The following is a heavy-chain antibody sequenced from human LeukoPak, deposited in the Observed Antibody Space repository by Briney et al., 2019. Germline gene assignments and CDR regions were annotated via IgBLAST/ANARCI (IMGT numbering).Heavy chain of an antibody. Sequence: ASVKVSCKASGYTFTSYGLSWVRQAPGQGLEWMGWISPYNDNTNYAQKLQGRVTMTTDTSTSTAYMELRSLRSDDTAVYYCARGRNSGLRTPNDDYWGQGTLVTVSS. J-gene: IGHJ4*02. V-gene: IGHV1-18*01. CDR3: ARGRNSGLRTPNDDY. D-gene: IGHD6-19*01. CDR2: ISPYNDNT. CDR1: GYTFTSYG.